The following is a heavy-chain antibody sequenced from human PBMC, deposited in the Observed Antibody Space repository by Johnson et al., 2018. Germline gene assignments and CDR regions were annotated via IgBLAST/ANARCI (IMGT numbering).Heavy chain of an antibody. Sequence: VQLQESGGGLVQPGGSLRLSCAASGFTFSYYWMHWVRQAPGEGLMWVSRINSDGSSTSYADSVKGRFTISRDNAKNTLYLQMNSLRAEDTAVYYCAREPYYDLWSANYYYYMDVWGKGTTVTVSS. CDR3: AREPYYDLWSANYYYYMDV. D-gene: IGHD3-3*01. CDR1: GFTFSYYW. V-gene: IGHV3-74*01. CDR2: INSDGSST. J-gene: IGHJ6*03.